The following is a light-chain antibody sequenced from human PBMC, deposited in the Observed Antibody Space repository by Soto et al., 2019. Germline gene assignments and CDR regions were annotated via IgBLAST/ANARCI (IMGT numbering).Light chain of an antibody. J-gene: IGKJ4*01. V-gene: IGKV1-9*01. Sequence: DIQMTQSPSTLSASVGDRVTVTCRASQGIGSYLAWYQQKPGKGPRLLIYAASTLQSGVPSRFSGSGSDTEFTLTISSLQPEDFATYYCQQLNNYPLTFGGGTKVDIK. CDR3: QQLNNYPLT. CDR1: QGIGSY. CDR2: AAS.